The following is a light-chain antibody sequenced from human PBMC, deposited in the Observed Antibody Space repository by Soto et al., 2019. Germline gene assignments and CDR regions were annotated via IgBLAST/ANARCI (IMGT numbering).Light chain of an antibody. CDR2: AAS. CDR1: QSISTW. J-gene: IGKJ5*01. V-gene: IGKV1-5*01. CDR3: QQLFDSPIT. Sequence: DIQMTQSPSTLSASVGDRVTITCRASQSISTWLAWYQQKPGKAPKLLIYAASTLESGVPSRFSATVSGTEFSLTITSLQPEDFATYYCQQLFDSPITFGQGTRLEIK.